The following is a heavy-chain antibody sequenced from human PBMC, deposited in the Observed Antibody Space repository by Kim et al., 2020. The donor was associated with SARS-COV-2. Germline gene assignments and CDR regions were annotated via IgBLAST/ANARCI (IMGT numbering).Heavy chain of an antibody. CDR2: ISWDGGST. CDR1: GFTFDDYT. D-gene: IGHD1-26*01. Sequence: GGSPRLSCAASGFTFDDYTMHWVRQAPGKGLEWVSLISWDGGSTYYADSVKGRFTISRDNSKNSLYLQMNSLRTEDTALYYCAKDPDQSVGYGMDVWGHGTTVTVSS. CDR3: AKDPDQSVGYGMDV. V-gene: IGHV3-43*01. J-gene: IGHJ6*02.